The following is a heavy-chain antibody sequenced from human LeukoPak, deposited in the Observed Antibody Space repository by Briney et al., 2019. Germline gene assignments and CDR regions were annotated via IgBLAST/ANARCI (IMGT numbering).Heavy chain of an antibody. V-gene: IGHV3-21*03. CDR1: GFTFSSYS. CDR3: ARVPGYCSGGSCYASEYFQH. Sequence: GGSLRLSCAASGFTFSSYSMNWVRQAPGKGLEWVSSIRSSSSYIYYADSVKGRFTISRDNANNSLYLQMNSLRAEDTAVYYCARVPGYCSGGSCYASEYFQHWGQGTLVTVSS. D-gene: IGHD2-15*01. J-gene: IGHJ1*01. CDR2: IRSSSSYI.